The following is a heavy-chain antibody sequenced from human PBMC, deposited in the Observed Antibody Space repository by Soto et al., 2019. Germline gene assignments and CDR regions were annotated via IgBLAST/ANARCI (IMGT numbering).Heavy chain of an antibody. J-gene: IGHJ4*02. CDR3: AREMVRGVIITSPPFDY. CDR2: ISGSGGST. D-gene: IGHD3-10*01. V-gene: IGHV3-23*01. Sequence: EVQLLESGGGLVQPGGSLRLSCAASGFTFSSYAMSWVRQAPGKGLEWVSAISGSGGSTYYADSVKGRFTISRDNSKNTLYLLMNSLRAEDTAVYYCAREMVRGVIITSPPFDYWGQGTLVTVSS. CDR1: GFTFSSYA.